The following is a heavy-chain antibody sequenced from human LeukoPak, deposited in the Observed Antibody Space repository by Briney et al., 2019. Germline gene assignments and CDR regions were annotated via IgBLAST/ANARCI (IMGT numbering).Heavy chain of an antibody. J-gene: IGHJ4*02. D-gene: IGHD3-10*01. CDR2: INPNSGGT. CDR1: GYTFTGYY. CDR3: ARFPLRYYYGSGIAQTPDY. Sequence: ASVKVSCKASGYTFTGYYMHWVRQAPGQGLEWMGWINPNSGGTNYAQKFQGRVTMTRDASISTAYMELSRLRSDDTAVYYCARFPLRYYYGSGIAQTPDYWGQGTLVTVSS. V-gene: IGHV1-2*02.